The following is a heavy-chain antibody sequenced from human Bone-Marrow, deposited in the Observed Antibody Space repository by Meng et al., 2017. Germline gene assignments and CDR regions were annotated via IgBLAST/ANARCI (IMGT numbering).Heavy chain of an antibody. CDR2: INHSGST. V-gene: IGHV4-34*01. Sequence: QVSLRQWGAGLLKPSATLSLTCAVYGGSFSGYYWSWIRQPPGKGLEWIGEINHSGSTNYNPSLKSRVTISVDTSKNQFSLKLSSVTAADTAVYYCAKARLWGDNWFDPWGQGTLVTVSS. D-gene: IGHD3-16*01. J-gene: IGHJ5*02. CDR3: AKARLWGDNWFDP. CDR1: GGSFSGYY.